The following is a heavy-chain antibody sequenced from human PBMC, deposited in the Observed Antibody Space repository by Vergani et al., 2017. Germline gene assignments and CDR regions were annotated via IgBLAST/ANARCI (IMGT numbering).Heavy chain of an antibody. J-gene: IGHJ5*02. CDR3: ARHSTVEWLVKLGWIDP. Sequence: QLQLQESGPGLVKPSATLSLICSVSGASIRSSNYYWGWIRQPPGKGLEWIASIYYSGSTYYNPSLKSRVTISVDTSKNQFSLKLSSVTAADTAVYFCARHSTVEWLVKLGWIDPWRQGILVTVSS. CDR1: GASIRSSNYY. D-gene: IGHD6-19*01. V-gene: IGHV4-39*01. CDR2: IYYSGST.